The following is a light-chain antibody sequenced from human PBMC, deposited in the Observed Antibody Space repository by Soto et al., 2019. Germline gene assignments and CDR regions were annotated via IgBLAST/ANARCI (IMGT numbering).Light chain of an antibody. Sequence: QSALTQPPSASGSPGQSVTISCTGTSSDVGGYNYVSWYQQHPGKAPKLMIYEVSKRPSGVPDRFSGSKSGNTASLTVSGLQAEDEADYYCSSYAGSNKVFGGGTKVPS. V-gene: IGLV2-8*01. CDR3: SSYAGSNKV. CDR1: SSDVGGYNY. J-gene: IGLJ2*01. CDR2: EVS.